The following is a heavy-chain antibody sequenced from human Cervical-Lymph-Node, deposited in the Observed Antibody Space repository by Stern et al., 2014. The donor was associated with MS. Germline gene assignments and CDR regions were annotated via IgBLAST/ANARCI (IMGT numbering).Heavy chain of an antibody. D-gene: IGHD2-15*01. CDR1: GGTFSSYA. CDR3: ASNLLGYCSGGTCYSDK. CDR2: IIPMSCTA. J-gene: IGHJ4*02. V-gene: IGHV1-69*01. Sequence: VQLVESGAEVKKPGSSVTVSCKASGGTFSSYAVNWVRQAPGQGLEWMGGIIPMSCTAKYAQKCQGRVTVTAAESMSTVYMELSSLRSEDTAVYYCASNLLGYCSGGTCYSDKWGQGTLVTVSA.